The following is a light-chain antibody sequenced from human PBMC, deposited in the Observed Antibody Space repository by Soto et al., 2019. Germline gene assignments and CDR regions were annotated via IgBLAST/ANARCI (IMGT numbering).Light chain of an antibody. Sequence: DIVMTQSPLSLPVTPGEPACISCRSSHNLLHSNGYNYLEWYLQKPGHSPQLLIYLGSTRASGVPDRFSGSGSGTDFTLRINTVEAEDVGVDYGMQALQVPFTFGPGTKVDLK. V-gene: IGKV2-28*01. J-gene: IGKJ3*01. CDR1: HNLLHSNGYNY. CDR2: LGS. CDR3: MQALQVPFT.